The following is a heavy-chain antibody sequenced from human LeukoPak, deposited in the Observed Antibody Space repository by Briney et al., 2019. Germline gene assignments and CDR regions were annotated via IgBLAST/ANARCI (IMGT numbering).Heavy chain of an antibody. D-gene: IGHD1-26*01. CDR1: GFTFSSYA. V-gene: IGHV3-30*04. CDR3: ARGEIVGATFPLGYYYMDV. Sequence: PGGSLRLSCAASGFTFSSYAMHWVRQAPGKGLEWVAVISYDGSNKYYADSVKGRFTISRDNSKNTLYLQMNSLRAEDTAVYYCARGEIVGATFPLGYYYMDVWGKGTTVTVSS. CDR2: ISYDGSNK. J-gene: IGHJ6*03.